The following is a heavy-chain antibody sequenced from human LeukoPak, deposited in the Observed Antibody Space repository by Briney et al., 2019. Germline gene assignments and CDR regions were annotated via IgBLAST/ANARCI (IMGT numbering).Heavy chain of an antibody. J-gene: IGHJ2*01. V-gene: IGHV3-64D*06. Sequence: PGGSLRLSCSASAFTFSSYAMHWVRQAQGKGLEYVSATSSNGGSTYYADSVKGRFTISRDNSKNTLYLQISSLRAEDCAVYYCVKDIVGDPPYRSRLGYVDFYLWGRSTLVTVS. D-gene: IGHD2-21*01. CDR2: TSSNGGST. CDR1: AFTFSSYA. CDR3: VKDIVGDPPYRSRLGYVDFYL.